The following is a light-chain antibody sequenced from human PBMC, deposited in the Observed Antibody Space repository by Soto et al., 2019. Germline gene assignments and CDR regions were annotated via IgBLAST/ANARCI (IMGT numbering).Light chain of an antibody. CDR3: QQSYSLPLT. CDR1: QSISSW. V-gene: IGKV1-5*03. J-gene: IGKJ4*01. CDR2: KAS. Sequence: IQITQSASILSASVGDRVTITCRASQSISSWLAWYQQKPGKAPNLLIHKASHLESGVPSRFSGSGSGTDFTLTISSLQPEDFATYYCQQSYSLPLTFGGGTKVDIK.